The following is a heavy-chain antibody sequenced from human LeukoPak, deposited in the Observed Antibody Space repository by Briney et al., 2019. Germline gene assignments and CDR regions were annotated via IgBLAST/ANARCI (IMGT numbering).Heavy chain of an antibody. J-gene: IGHJ6*02. CDR3: ARGYGYCSSTSCPYYYYGMDV. Sequence: ASVKVSCKASGYTFTSYDINWVRQATGQGLGWMGWMNPNSGNTGYAQKFQGRVTMTRNTSISTAYMELSSLRSEDTAVYYCARGYGYCSSTSCPYYYYGMDVWGQGTTVTVSS. CDR1: GYTFTSYD. CDR2: MNPNSGNT. V-gene: IGHV1-8*01. D-gene: IGHD2-2*01.